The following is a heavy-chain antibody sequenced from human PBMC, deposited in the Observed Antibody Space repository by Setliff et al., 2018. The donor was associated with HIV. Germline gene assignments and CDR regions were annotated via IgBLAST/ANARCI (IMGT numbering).Heavy chain of an antibody. D-gene: IGHD3-22*01. V-gene: IGHV3-21*01. CDR2: ISYDSRFI. J-gene: IGHJ4*02. CDR3: ARDRASSGYYARFDH. Sequence: PGGSLRLSCAASGFTFSTYAIHWVRQAPGKGLEWVSSISYDSRFIYHADSMKGRFTISRDNAKKLVYLQMNSLRAEDTAIYYCARDRASSGYYARFDHWGQGTLVTVSS. CDR1: GFTFSTYA.